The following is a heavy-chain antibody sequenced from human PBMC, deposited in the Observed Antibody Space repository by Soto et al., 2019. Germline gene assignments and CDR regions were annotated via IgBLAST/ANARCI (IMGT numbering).Heavy chain of an antibody. Sequence: GGSLRLSCAASGFTFSSYSMNWVRQAPGKGLEWVSSISSSSSYIYYADSVKGRFTISRDNAKNSLYLQMNSLRAEDTAVYYCARDQGGSWAIVVVPAALADDAFDIWGQGTMVTVSS. V-gene: IGHV3-21*01. J-gene: IGHJ3*02. D-gene: IGHD2-2*01. CDR2: ISSSSSYI. CDR1: GFTFSSYS. CDR3: ARDQGGSWAIVVVPAALADDAFDI.